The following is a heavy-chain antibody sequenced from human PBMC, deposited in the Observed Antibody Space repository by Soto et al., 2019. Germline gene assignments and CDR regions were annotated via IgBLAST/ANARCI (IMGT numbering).Heavy chain of an antibody. CDR3: ARMVEGFAARTKYFDY. V-gene: IGHV1-18*01. D-gene: IGHD2-15*01. Sequence: QVQLVQSGAEVKKPGASVKVSGKASGYTFTRYGIIWVRQAPGQGLELMGWISAYDGKTNYAQKVQGRVSVTTDTSTSTAYMELSSLRSDDTAVYYCARMVEGFAARTKYFDYWGQGTLVTVSS. J-gene: IGHJ4*02. CDR2: ISAYDGKT. CDR1: GYTFTRYG.